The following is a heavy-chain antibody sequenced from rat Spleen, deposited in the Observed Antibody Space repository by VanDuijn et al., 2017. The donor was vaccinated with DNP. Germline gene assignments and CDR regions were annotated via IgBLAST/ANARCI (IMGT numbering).Heavy chain of an antibody. CDR2: ISYDGSNT. Sequence: EVQLVESDGGLVQPGRSLKLSCAASGFTFSDYHMAWVRQAPTKGLEWVATISYDGSNTNYRDSVKGRFTISRDNAKSTLYLQMDSLRSEDTATYYCTSNPHIRTAAPFDYWGQGVMVTVSS. V-gene: IGHV5-29*01. D-gene: IGHD3-8*01. J-gene: IGHJ2*01. CDR1: GFTFSDYH. CDR3: TSNPHIRTAAPFDY.